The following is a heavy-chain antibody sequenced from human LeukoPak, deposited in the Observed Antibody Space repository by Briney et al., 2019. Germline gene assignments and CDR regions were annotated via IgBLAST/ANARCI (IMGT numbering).Heavy chain of an antibody. CDR1: GGLISSGSYY. CDR2: INHSGST. D-gene: IGHD3-10*01. V-gene: IGHV4-39*07. CDR3: ARRYRYYYGSGSYYTTSPDY. J-gene: IGHJ4*02. Sequence: SETLSLTCTVSGGLISSGSYYWSWIRQPPGKGLEWIGEINHSGSTNYNPSLKSRVTISVDTSKNQFSLKLSSVTAADTAVYYCARRYRYYYGSGSYYTTSPDYWGQGTLVTVSS.